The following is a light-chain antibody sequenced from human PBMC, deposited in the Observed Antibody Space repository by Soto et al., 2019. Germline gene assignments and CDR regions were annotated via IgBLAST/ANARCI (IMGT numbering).Light chain of an antibody. Sequence: DIQMTQSPSVMSASVGARVPITCRASQDIKSHLTWFQQKPGKVPERLMSAASSLQSGVPSRFTVSGSGTEFTLTISSLQPEDFATYYCQQYESLPLTFGQGTRLEIK. CDR2: AAS. CDR3: QQYESLPLT. V-gene: IGKV1-17*03. CDR1: QDIKSH. J-gene: IGKJ5*01.